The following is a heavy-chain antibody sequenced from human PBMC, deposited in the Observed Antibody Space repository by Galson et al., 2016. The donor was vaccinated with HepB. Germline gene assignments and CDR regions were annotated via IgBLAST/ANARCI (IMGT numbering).Heavy chain of an antibody. V-gene: IGHV3-23*01. Sequence: SLRLSCAASGFTFTTYAMSWVRQAPGKGLEWVSGIRDSDPSTYYADSVKGRFTISRDNSKNTLYLQMNSLRAEDTAVYYCAKMSSSSAYYSDAFDLWGQGTMVTVSS. CDR3: AKMSSSSAYYSDAFDL. CDR2: IRDSDPST. D-gene: IGHD3-22*01. CDR1: GFTFTTYA. J-gene: IGHJ3*01.